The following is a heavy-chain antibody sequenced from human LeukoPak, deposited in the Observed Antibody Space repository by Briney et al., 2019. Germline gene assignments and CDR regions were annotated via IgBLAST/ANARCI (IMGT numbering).Heavy chain of an antibody. CDR2: IYYSGST. Sequence: PSETLSLTCTVSGGSISSSSYYWGWIRQPPWKGLEWIGSIYYSGSTYYNPSLKSRVTISVDTSKNQFSLKLSSVTAADTAVYYCARLIVAAPAMDYWGQGTLVTVSS. CDR1: GGSISSSSYY. D-gene: IGHD5-12*01. CDR3: ARLIVAAPAMDY. V-gene: IGHV4-39*01. J-gene: IGHJ4*02.